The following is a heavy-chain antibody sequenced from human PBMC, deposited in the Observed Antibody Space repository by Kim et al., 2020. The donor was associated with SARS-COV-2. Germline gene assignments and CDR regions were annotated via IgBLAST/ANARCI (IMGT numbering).Heavy chain of an antibody. D-gene: IGHD5-12*01. CDR3: AKGDFGSSLYCFDS. V-gene: IGHV3-23*01. Sequence: YDGSVKGRFTISRDNYRNTFYLEMTSLRAEDTAVDYCAKGDFGSSLYCFDSWGQGALVTVSS. J-gene: IGHJ4*02.